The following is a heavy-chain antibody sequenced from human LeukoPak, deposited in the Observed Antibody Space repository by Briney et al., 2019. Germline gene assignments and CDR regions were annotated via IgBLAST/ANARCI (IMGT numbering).Heavy chain of an antibody. D-gene: IGHD2-21*02. CDR1: GDSISSYY. CDR3: ARTHCEGDCFSAIRY. CDR2: IYYTGSI. Sequence: SETLSLTCTVSGDSISSYYWSWIRQSPGKGLEWIGYIYYTGSIKYNPSLKSRVTISVDTSKNQFSLKVRSVTAADTAVYFCARTHCEGDCFSAIRYWGQGTPVTVSS. J-gene: IGHJ4*02. V-gene: IGHV4-59*12.